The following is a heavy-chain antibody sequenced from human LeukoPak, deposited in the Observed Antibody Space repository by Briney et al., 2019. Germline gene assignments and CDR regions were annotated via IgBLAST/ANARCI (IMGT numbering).Heavy chain of an antibody. D-gene: IGHD1-1*01. V-gene: IGHV3-53*01. CDR2: LYRDGTT. Sequence: PGGSLRLSCAASGFTFSSNYMSWVRQAPGKGLDWVSVLYRDGTTYYADSVKGRFTISRDTSRNTVYLQMNNLRAEDTAIYYCARERTTGGGLDYWGQGTLVTVS. CDR1: GFTFSSNY. J-gene: IGHJ4*02. CDR3: ARERTTGGGLDY.